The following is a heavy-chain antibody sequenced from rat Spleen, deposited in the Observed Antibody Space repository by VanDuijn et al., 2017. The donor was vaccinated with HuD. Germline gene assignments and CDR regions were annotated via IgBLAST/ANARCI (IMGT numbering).Heavy chain of an antibody. Sequence: EVQLVESDGGLVQPGRSLKLSCAASGFTFSAYDMAWVRQAPTKGLEWVASISPSGDNTNYRDSGKGRFTVSRDNAKSILYLQMNSLRSEDTATYYCAKDRVGGYAFDYWGQGVMVTVSS. CDR3: AKDRVGGYAFDY. CDR2: ISPSGDNT. V-gene: IGHV5S23*01. J-gene: IGHJ2*01. CDR1: GFTFSAYD. D-gene: IGHD1-11*01.